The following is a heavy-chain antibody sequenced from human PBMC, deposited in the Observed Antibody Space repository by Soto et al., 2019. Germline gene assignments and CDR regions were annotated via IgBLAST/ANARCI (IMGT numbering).Heavy chain of an antibody. J-gene: IGHJ4*02. D-gene: IGHD3-22*01. CDR3: AREGKNYYDSSRFDY. V-gene: IGHV1-18*01. CDR2: ISAYNGNT. Sequence: ASVKVSCKASGYTFTSYDISWVRQAPGQGLEWMGWISAYNGNTNYAQKLQGRVTMTTDTSTSTAYMELRSLRSDDTAVYYCAREGKNYYDSSRFDYWGQGTLVTVSS. CDR1: GYTFTSYD.